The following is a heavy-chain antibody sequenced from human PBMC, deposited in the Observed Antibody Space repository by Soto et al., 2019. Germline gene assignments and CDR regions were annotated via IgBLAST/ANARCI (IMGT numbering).Heavy chain of an antibody. CDR3: ARDPRDFWRNFYGMDV. CDR1: GFTFSSYS. D-gene: IGHD3-3*01. V-gene: IGHV3-48*02. CDR2: ISSSSSTI. Sequence: PGGSLRLSCAASGFTFSSYSMNWVRQAPGKGLEWVSYISSSSSTIYYADSVKGRFTISRDNAKNSLYLQMNSLRDEDTAVYYCARDPRDFWRNFYGMDVWGQGTTVTVSS. J-gene: IGHJ6*02.